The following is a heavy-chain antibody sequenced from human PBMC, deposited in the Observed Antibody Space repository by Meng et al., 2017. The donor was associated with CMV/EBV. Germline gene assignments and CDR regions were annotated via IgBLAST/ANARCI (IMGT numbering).Heavy chain of an antibody. J-gene: IGHJ4*02. Sequence: ASVKVSCKASGYTFTSYGISWVRQAPGQGREWMGWISAYNGNTNYAQKLQSRVTMTTDTFTSTAYMERRSLRSVDTSVDYCARGAGATYYFDYWGQGTLVTVSS. V-gene: IGHV1-18*01. D-gene: IGHD1-26*01. CDR2: ISAYNGNT. CDR1: GYTFTSYG. CDR3: ARGAGATYYFDY.